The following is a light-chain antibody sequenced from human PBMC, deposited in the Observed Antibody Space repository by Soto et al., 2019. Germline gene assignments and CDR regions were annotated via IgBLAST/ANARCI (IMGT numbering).Light chain of an antibody. CDR1: QSVDIN. Sequence: EIVLTQSPATLSVSPGERVTLSCRASQSVDINLAWYQQKPGQAPRLLIYGASTRATDMSGTFSGRGSGTEFTLTINNLRPEDFAVYCCQQYRGWPRTFGQGTKVEIK. CDR2: GAS. J-gene: IGKJ1*01. CDR3: QQYRGWPRT. V-gene: IGKV3-15*01.